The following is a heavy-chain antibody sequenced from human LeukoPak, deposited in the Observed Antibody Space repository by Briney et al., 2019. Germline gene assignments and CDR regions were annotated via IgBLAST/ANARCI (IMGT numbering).Heavy chain of an antibody. Sequence: GASVKVSCKASGYTFTGYYMHWVRQAPGQGLEWMGWINPNSGGTNYAQKFQGRVTMTRDTSISTAYMELSRLRSDDTAVYYCARGGIARYCSSTSCCTGNDYWGQGTLVTVSS. CDR1: GYTFTGYY. J-gene: IGHJ4*02. CDR2: INPNSGGT. V-gene: IGHV1-2*02. D-gene: IGHD2-2*02. CDR3: ARGGIARYCSSTSCCTGNDY.